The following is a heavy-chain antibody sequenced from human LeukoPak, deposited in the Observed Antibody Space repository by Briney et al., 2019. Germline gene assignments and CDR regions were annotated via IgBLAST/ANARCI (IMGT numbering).Heavy chain of an antibody. J-gene: IGHJ4*02. CDR1: GDSISSTSYY. Sequence: PSETLSLTCTVSGDSISSTSYYWGWIRQPPGKGLEWIGSLYYRGVTYYNPSLKSRVTISGDTSKNQFSLKLGSVTAADTAFYYCAGYCTGGSCYSDYWGQGTLVTASS. D-gene: IGHD2-15*01. CDR3: AGYCTGGSCYSDY. CDR2: LYYRGVT. V-gene: IGHV4-39*01.